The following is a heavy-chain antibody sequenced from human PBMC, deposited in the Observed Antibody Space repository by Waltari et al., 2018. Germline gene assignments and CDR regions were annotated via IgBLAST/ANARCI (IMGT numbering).Heavy chain of an antibody. CDR3: ARDRGRGIYLDS. CDR1: GASMRSGDW. V-gene: IGHV4-4*02. CDR2: IQRSGRT. D-gene: IGHD2-15*01. Sequence: QMQLQESGPGLVKPSGTLSLTSTVSGASMRSGDWRGWVLQPPEKGLEWIGQIQRSGRTNYNPSLESRVTISIDTSNNHFSLKVTSTTAADTAVYYCARDRGRGIYLDSWGRGTLVTVSP. J-gene: IGHJ4*02.